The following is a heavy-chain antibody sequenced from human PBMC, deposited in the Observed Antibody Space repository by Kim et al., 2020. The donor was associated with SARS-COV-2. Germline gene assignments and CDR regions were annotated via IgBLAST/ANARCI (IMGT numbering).Heavy chain of an antibody. CDR1: GFTFDDYG. CDR3: ACLAADFPMSHAFDI. CDR2: INWNGGST. D-gene: IGHD6-13*01. Sequence: GGSLRLSCAASGFTFDDYGMSWVRQAPGKGLEWVSGINWNGGSTGYADSVKGRFTISRDNAKNSLYLQMNSLRAEDTALYHCACLAADFPMSHAFDIWGQETMVTVSS. V-gene: IGHV3-20*01. J-gene: IGHJ3*02.